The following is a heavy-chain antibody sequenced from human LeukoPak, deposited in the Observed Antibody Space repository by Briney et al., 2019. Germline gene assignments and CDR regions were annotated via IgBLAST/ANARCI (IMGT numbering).Heavy chain of an antibody. CDR3: AKITMVRGVMGDY. J-gene: IGHJ4*02. V-gene: IGHV3-30*04. CDR2: ISYDGSNK. D-gene: IGHD3-10*01. CDR1: GFTFSSYA. Sequence: PGGSLRLSCAASGFTFSSYAMHWVRQAPGKGLEWVVVISYDGSNKYYADSVKGRFTISRDNSKNTLYLQMNSLRAEDTAVYYCAKITMVRGVMGDYWGQGTLVTVSS.